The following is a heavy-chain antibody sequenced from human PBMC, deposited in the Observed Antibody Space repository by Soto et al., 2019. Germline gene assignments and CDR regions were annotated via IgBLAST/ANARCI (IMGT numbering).Heavy chain of an antibody. Sequence: SEPLSLTCTFSGGCISSSRYYWGRIRQPQGKGQEWIGSIYYSGSTYYNPSLKSRVTISVDTSKNQFSLKLSSVTAADTAVYYCARLFLDDSSGYYYVGLVDYFDYWCQGTLVTVSS. CDR1: GGCISSSRYY. CDR3: ARLFLDDSSGYYYVGLVDYFDY. J-gene: IGHJ4*02. D-gene: IGHD3-22*01. CDR2: IYYSGST. V-gene: IGHV4-39*01.